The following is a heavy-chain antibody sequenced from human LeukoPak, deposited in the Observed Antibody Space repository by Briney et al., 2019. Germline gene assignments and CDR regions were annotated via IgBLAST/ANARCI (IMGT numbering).Heavy chain of an antibody. CDR1: GFIFSDYY. J-gene: IGHJ4*02. CDR3: AQGFSSGWYPY. D-gene: IGHD6-19*01. V-gene: IGHV3-23*01. Sequence: GGSLRLSCAVSGFIFSDYYMSWVRQAPGKGLEWISAISVNGETTWYADSVRGRFIISRDNSKNTLYLQLSSLRAEDTAVYYCAQGFSSGWYPYWGQGSLVSVSS. CDR2: ISVNGETT.